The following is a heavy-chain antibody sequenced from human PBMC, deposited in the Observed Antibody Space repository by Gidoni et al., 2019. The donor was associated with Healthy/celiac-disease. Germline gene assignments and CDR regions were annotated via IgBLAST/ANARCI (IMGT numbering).Heavy chain of an antibody. CDR1: GFTFSSYG. CDR2: IWYDGSNK. J-gene: IGHJ3*02. Sequence: QVQLVESGGGVVQPGRSLRLSCAASGFTFSSYGMHWVRQAPGKGLEWVAVIWYDGSNKYYADSVKGRFTISRDNSKNTLYLQMNSLRAEDTAVYYCARDRSMIADDAFDIWGQGTMVTVSS. D-gene: IGHD3-22*01. CDR3: ARDRSMIADDAFDI. V-gene: IGHV3-33*01.